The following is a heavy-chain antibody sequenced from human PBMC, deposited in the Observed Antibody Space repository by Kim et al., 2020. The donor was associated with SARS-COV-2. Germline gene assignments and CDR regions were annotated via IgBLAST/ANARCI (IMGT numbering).Heavy chain of an antibody. Sequence: GGSLRLSCAASGFTFSGYGMHWVRQAPGKGLEWVAVIWYDGSNKYYADCVKGRFTISRDNSKNTLYLQMNSLRAEDTAVYYCARGLARYSGYYGMDVWGQGTTVTVSS. CDR1: GFTFSGYG. CDR2: IWYDGSNK. J-gene: IGHJ6*02. V-gene: IGHV3-33*01. D-gene: IGHD5-12*01. CDR3: ARGLARYSGYYGMDV.